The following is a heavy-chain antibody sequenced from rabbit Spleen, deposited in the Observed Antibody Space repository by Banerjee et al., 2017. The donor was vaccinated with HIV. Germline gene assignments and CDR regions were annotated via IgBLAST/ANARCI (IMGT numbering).Heavy chain of an antibody. D-gene: IGHD4-1*01. J-gene: IGHJ4*01. Sequence: QREESGGGLVKLGASLPPTGTASGFSFSSGYFMCWVRQAPGKGLEWIGYIDPVFGITNYAVSVKGRFTISRDNTQNTLYLQLNSLTAADTATYFCVREVAVKFNLWGPGTLVTVS. CDR2: IDPVFGIT. CDR3: VREVAVKFNL. V-gene: IGHV1S7*01. CDR1: GFSFSSGYF.